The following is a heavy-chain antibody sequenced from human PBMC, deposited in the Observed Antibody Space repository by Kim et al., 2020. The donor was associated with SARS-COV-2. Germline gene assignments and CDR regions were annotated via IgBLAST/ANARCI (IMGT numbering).Heavy chain of an antibody. Sequence: VKGLFTTSRDNAKNSLYLQMNSLRAEDTALYYCAKDGYYYGSGSYSGMDVWGQGTTVTVSS. V-gene: IGHV3-9*01. D-gene: IGHD3-10*01. J-gene: IGHJ6*02. CDR3: AKDGYYYGSGSYSGMDV.